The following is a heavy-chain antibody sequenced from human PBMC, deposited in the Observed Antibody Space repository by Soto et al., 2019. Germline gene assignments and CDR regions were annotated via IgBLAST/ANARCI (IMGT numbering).Heavy chain of an antibody. Sequence: GGSLRLSCAASGFTFSNAWMNWVRQAPGKGLEWVGRIKSKTDGGTTDYAAPVKGRFTISRDDSKNTLYLQMNSLKTEDTAVYYCTTFRRGGMAARPFYWFDPWGQGTLVTVSS. CDR2: IKSKTDGGTT. CDR1: GFTFSNAW. D-gene: IGHD6-6*01. V-gene: IGHV3-15*07. CDR3: TTFRRGGMAARPFYWFDP. J-gene: IGHJ5*02.